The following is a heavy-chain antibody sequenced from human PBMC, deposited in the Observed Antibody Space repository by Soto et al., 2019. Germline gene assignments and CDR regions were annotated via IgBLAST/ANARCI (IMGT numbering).Heavy chain of an antibody. CDR1: GLTFSSYA. Sequence: PGGSLRLSCAASGLTFSSYAMSWVRQAPGKGLEWVSAISGSGGSTYYADSVKGRFTISRDNSKNTLYLQMDSLRAEDTAVYYCAKADYDFWSGYSFDYWGQGTLVTVSS. CDR2: ISGSGGST. J-gene: IGHJ4*02. V-gene: IGHV3-23*01. D-gene: IGHD3-3*01. CDR3: AKADYDFWSGYSFDY.